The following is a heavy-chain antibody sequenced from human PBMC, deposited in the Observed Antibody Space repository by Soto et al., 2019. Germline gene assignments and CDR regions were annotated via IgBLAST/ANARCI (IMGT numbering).Heavy chain of an antibody. CDR3: ARDISPSITMVRGVSWFDP. CDR1: GGSISSGGYY. Sequence: SXTLSLTCTVSGGSISSGGYYWSWIRQQPGKVREWIGYIYYSGSTYYNPSLKSRVTISVDTSKNQFSLKLSSVTAADTAVYYCARDISPSITMVRGVSWFDPWGQGTLVTVSS. J-gene: IGHJ5*02. CDR2: IYYSGST. V-gene: IGHV4-31*03. D-gene: IGHD3-10*01.